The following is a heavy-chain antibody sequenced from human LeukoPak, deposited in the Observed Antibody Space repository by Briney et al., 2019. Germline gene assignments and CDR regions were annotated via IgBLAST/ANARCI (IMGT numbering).Heavy chain of an antibody. CDR2: IAYDGINK. J-gene: IGHJ4*02. CDR3: ASSGSYRFDY. D-gene: IGHD1-26*01. CDR1: GFTFSAYA. V-gene: IGHV3-30-3*01. Sequence: GGSLRLSCAASGFTFSAYAMHWVRQAPGKGLEWVAVIAYDGINKYYADSVKGRFTISRDNAKNSLYLQMHSLRDEDTAVYYCASSGSYRFDYWGQGTLVTVSS.